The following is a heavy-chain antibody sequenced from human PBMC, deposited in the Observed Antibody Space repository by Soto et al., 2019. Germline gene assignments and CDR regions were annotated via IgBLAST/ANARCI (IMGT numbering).Heavy chain of an antibody. D-gene: IGHD3-9*01. CDR1: GYSFTSYW. CDR3: TRPTPLDILTGYSPLRYYYYGMDV. V-gene: IGHV5-51*01. CDR2: IYPGDSDT. J-gene: IGHJ6*02. Sequence: GESLKISCKGSGYSFTSYWIGWVRQMPGKGLEWMGIIYPGDSDTRYSPSFQGQVTISADKSISTAYLQWSSLKASDTAVYYCTRPTPLDILTGYSPLRYYYYGMDVWGQGTTVTVSS.